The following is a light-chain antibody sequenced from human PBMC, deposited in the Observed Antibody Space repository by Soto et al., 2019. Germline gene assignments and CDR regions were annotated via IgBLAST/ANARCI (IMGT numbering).Light chain of an antibody. V-gene: IGKV3-20*01. CDR3: QQYGNSPPWT. J-gene: IGKJ1*01. Sequence: EIVLTQSPGALSLSPGERATLSCRASQSVSSSYLAWYQQKPGQAPRLLIYGASSRATGIPDRFSGSGSGTDFTLIISRLEPEDFAVYYCQQYGNSPPWTFGQGTKVEIK. CDR1: QSVSSSY. CDR2: GAS.